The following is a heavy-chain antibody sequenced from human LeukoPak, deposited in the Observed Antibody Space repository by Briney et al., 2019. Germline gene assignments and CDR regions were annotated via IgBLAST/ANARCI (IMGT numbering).Heavy chain of an antibody. CDR3: ARDRGGAVDY. CDR2: IYYSGST. Sequence: SETLSLTCTVSGGSISSYYWSWIRQPPGKGLEWIGYIYYSGSTNYNPSLKSRVTISVDTSKNQFSLKLRAVTAADTAVFYCARDRGGAVDYWGQGTLVTVSS. D-gene: IGHD3-16*01. J-gene: IGHJ4*02. V-gene: IGHV4-59*01. CDR1: GGSISSYY.